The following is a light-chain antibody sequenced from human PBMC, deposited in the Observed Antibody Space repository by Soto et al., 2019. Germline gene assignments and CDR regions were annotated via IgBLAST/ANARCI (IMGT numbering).Light chain of an antibody. Sequence: QSPLTQPSSMSGAPGQSITISCTGTSSDIGAYEHVSWYQQRPGRAPKVLIYDVRIRPSEVSNRFSGSKSGDTASLTISGLQAEDEDVYYCASTTTSSTVLFGGGTKLTVL. CDR2: DVR. J-gene: IGLJ2*01. V-gene: IGLV2-14*03. CDR1: SSDIGAYEH. CDR3: ASTTTSSTVL.